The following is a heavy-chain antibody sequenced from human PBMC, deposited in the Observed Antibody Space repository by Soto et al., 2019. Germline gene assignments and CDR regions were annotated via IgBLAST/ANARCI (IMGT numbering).Heavy chain of an antibody. CDR1: GFTFSNYP. D-gene: IGHD4-4*01. CDR3: VREGNYPDFDY. Sequence: QVQLVESGGGVVQPGRSLRLSCAASGFTFSNYPMHWVRQAPGKGLEWVAVISYDGSIKYYADSVKGRFTISRDSSKNTLYLQMNSLRAEDTAVYYCVREGNYPDFDYWGQGTLVTVSS. CDR2: ISYDGSIK. J-gene: IGHJ4*02. V-gene: IGHV3-30-3*01.